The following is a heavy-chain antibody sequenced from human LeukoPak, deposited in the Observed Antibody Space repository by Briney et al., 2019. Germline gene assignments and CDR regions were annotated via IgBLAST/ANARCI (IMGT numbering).Heavy chain of an antibody. CDR3: ASRKLGNDY. V-gene: IGHV4-59*01. D-gene: IGHD7-27*01. CDR2: IYHTGST. J-gene: IGHJ4*02. CDR1: GGSISSYY. Sequence: PSETLSFTCTVSGGSISSYYWSWIRQSPGKGLEWIGYIYHTGSTSYSPSLKSRVTISADTSQNQFSLKLSSVTAADTAVYYCASRKLGNDYWGQGTLVTVSS.